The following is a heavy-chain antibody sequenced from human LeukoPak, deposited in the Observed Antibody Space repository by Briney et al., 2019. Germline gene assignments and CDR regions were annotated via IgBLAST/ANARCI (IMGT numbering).Heavy chain of an antibody. V-gene: IGHV3-23*01. CDR3: AKAFRKMDAFDI. J-gene: IGHJ3*02. CDR2: ISGSGGST. CDR1: GFTFSSYA. Sequence: GGSLRLSCAASGFTFSSYAMSWVRQAPGKRLEWVSAISGSGGSTYYADSVKGRFTISRDNSKNTLYLQMNSLRAEDTAVYYCAKAFRKMDAFDIWGQGTMVTVSS.